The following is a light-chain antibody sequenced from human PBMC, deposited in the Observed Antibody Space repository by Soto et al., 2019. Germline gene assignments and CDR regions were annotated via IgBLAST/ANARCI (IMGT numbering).Light chain of an antibody. CDR3: SSHAGIINVV. V-gene: IGLV2-8*01. Sequence: QSALTQPPSASGSPGQSVTISCTGTSSDIGGYNSVSWYQQRPGQAPKLMIYEVTKRPSGVPDRFSGSKSGNTASLTVSGLLAEDEDDYYCSSHAGIINVVFGGGTKLTVL. J-gene: IGLJ3*02. CDR1: SSDIGGYNS. CDR2: EVT.